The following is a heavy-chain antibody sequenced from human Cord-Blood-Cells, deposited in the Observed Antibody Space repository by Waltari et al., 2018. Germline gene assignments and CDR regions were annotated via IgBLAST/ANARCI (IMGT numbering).Heavy chain of an antibody. CDR1: GGSFSGYY. V-gene: IGHV4-34*01. D-gene: IGHD3-3*01. CDR2: INHSGST. J-gene: IGHJ3*02. Sequence: QVQLQQWGAGLLKPSETLSLTCAVNGGSFSGYYWSWIRQPPGKGLEWIGEINHSGSTNYNPSLKSRVTISVDTSKNQFSLKLSSVTAADTAVYYCARSISDFWSGYYFAFDIWGQGTMVTVSS. CDR3: ARSISDFWSGYYFAFDI.